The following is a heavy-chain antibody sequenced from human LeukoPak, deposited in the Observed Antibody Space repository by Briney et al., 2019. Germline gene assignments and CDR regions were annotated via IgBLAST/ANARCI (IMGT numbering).Heavy chain of an antibody. J-gene: IGHJ4*02. D-gene: IGHD3-16*01. Sequence: GGSLRLSCAASGFIVTSNYMNWVRQAPGKGLEWVSVIYNGGGTSYADSVKGRFTISRGNSKSTLYLQMNSLRVEDTAVYYCARDWATALDYWGQGTLVTVSS. CDR3: ARDWATALDY. CDR2: IYNGGGT. CDR1: GFIVTSNY. V-gene: IGHV3-53*01.